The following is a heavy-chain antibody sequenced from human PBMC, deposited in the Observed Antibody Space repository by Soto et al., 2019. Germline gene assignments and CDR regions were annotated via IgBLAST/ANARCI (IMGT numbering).Heavy chain of an antibody. CDR3: AGRRPPYYYDSSGYYPFDY. CDR2: IIPIFGTA. D-gene: IGHD3-22*01. CDR1: GGTFSSYA. V-gene: IGHV1-69*13. J-gene: IGHJ4*02. Sequence: SVKVSCKASGGTFSSYAISWVRQAPGQGLEWMGGIIPIFGTANYAQKFQGGVTITADESTSTAYMELSSLRSEDTAVYYCAGRRPPYYYDSSGYYPFDYWGQGTLVTVSS.